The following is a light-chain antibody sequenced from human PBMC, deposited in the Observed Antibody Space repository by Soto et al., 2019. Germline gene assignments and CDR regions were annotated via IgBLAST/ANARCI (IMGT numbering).Light chain of an antibody. CDR2: DVN. CDR3: CSYAARHPFV. V-gene: IGLV2-11*01. Sequence: QSALTQPRSVSGSPGQSVTISCTGTSSDIGGYNYVSWYQQHPGKVPKLMIYDVNKRPSGVPDRFSGSKSGDTASLTISGLQAEDEADYYCCSYAARHPFVFGTGTKLTVL. J-gene: IGLJ1*01. CDR1: SSDIGGYNY.